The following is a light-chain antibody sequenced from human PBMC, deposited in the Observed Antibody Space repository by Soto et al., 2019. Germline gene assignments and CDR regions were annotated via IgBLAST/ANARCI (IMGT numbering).Light chain of an antibody. CDR1: SGSVSTSYY. J-gene: IGLJ1*01. CDR3: VLYMGSGIYYV. V-gene: IGLV8-61*01. CDR2: STN. Sequence: QTVVTQEPSFSVSPGRTVTLTCGLSSGSVSTSYYPSWYQQTPGQAPRTLIYSTNTRSSGVPDRFSGSILGNKAALTITGAQADDESDYYCVLYMGSGIYYVFGTGTKVTVL.